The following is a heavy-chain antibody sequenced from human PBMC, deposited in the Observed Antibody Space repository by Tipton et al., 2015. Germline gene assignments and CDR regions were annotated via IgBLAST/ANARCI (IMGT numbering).Heavy chain of an antibody. J-gene: IGHJ6*02. CDR1: GGSVSSGSYY. CDR2: TYFSGNT. V-gene: IGHV4-61*01. CDR3: ARESLNTIFGVVLDYGMDV. Sequence: TLSLTCTVSGGSVSSGSYYWNWIRQPPGKGLEWIGDTYFSGNTKYNPSLKSRVTISVDTSKNQFSLRLSSVTAADTAVYYCARESLNTIFGVVLDYGMDVWGQGTTVTVSS. D-gene: IGHD3-3*01.